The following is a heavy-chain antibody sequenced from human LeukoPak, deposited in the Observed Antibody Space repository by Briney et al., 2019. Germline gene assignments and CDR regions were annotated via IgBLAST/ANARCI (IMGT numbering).Heavy chain of an antibody. CDR3: AKDIRSDFWSGYHHNWFDP. D-gene: IGHD3-3*01. Sequence: PGRSLRLSCAASGFTFSSYGMHWVRQAPGKGLEWVAVISYDGSNKYYADSVKGRFTISRDNSKNTLYLQMNSLRAEDTAVYYCAKDIRSDFWSGYHHNWFDPWGQGTLVTVSS. CDR2: ISYDGSNK. V-gene: IGHV3-30*18. J-gene: IGHJ5*02. CDR1: GFTFSSYG.